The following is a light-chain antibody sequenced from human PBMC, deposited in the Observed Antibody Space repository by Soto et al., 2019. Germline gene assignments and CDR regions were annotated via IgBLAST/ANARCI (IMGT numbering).Light chain of an antibody. V-gene: IGKV3-20*01. Sequence: EIVLTQSPGTLSLSPGERATLSCRASQSVSSNYLAWYQQQPGQAPRLLIYGASSRATGIPDRFSGSGSGTDFTLTISRLEPEDFAAYYCQQYGSSPLTFGQGTKVEIK. CDR3: QQYGSSPLT. J-gene: IGKJ1*01. CDR2: GAS. CDR1: QSVSSNY.